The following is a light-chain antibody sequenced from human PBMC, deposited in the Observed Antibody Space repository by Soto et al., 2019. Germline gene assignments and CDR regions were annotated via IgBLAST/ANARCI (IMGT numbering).Light chain of an antibody. J-gene: IGKJ2*01. V-gene: IGKV3-15*01. CDR2: GAS. CDR1: QSVSSN. CDR3: QQYNNWPPYT. Sequence: EIVMTQSPATLSVSPGARATLSCRASQSVSSNLAWYQQKPSQAPRLLIYGASTRATGIPARFSGSRSGTEFTLTINSLQSEDFAVYYCQQYNNWPPYTFGRGTKLEIK.